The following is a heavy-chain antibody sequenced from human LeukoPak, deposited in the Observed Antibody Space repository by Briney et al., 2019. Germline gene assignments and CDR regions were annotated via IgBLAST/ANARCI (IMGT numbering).Heavy chain of an antibody. Sequence: GASVKVSCKASGYTFNTYYMHWVRQAPGQGLEWMGWINPNSGGTNYAQKFQGRVTMTRDTSISTAYMELSRLRSDDTAVYYCARGYSSGWNPEFDYWGQGTLVTVSS. J-gene: IGHJ4*02. CDR2: INPNSGGT. CDR3: ARGYSSGWNPEFDY. CDR1: GYTFNTYY. D-gene: IGHD6-19*01. V-gene: IGHV1-2*02.